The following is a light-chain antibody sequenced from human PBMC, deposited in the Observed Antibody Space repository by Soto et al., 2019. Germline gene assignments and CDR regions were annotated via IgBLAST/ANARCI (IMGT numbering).Light chain of an antibody. CDR1: QDISKN. V-gene: IGKV1-33*01. Sequence: IQMTQSPSSLSASVGDRVTITCQASQDISKNLNWYQQKPGKAPKLLIYDASSLQTGVPSRFSGSGSAPHFTCTISSLQPEDVATYYCQQSANLLPITFGQGTRLEIK. CDR3: QQSANLLPIT. CDR2: DAS. J-gene: IGKJ5*01.